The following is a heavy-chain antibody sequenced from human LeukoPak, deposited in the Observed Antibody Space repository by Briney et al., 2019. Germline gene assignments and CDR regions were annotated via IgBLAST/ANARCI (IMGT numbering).Heavy chain of an antibody. J-gene: IGHJ6*02. V-gene: IGHV4-61*08. CDR1: GGSISSDGYY. D-gene: IGHD2-2*01. CDR2: VYYKGDT. Sequence: SETLSLTCTVSGGSISSDGYYRSWIRQPPGKGPEWIGYVYYKGDTSYSPSLDSRVSISVDTSKKQFSLKLSSVTAADTAVYYCARGEVVVVPAATYYYYYGMDVWGRGTTVTVSS. CDR3: ARGEVVVVPAATYYYYYGMDV.